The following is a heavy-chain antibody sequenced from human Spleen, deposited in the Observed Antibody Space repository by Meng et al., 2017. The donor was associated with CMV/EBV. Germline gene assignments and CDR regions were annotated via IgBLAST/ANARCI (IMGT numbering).Heavy chain of an antibody. CDR2: ISGTNGII. CDR3: ARVRRRVTTTFHFDY. V-gene: IGHV3-48*04. J-gene: IGHJ4*02. Sequence: LSLTCAASGFTFSTYPMIWVRQSPGKGLEWVSYISGTNGIIYYADSVKGRFTISRDNAKNSVFLQMNSLRAEDTAVYYCARVRRRVTTTFHFDYWGQGTLVTVSS. CDR1: GFTFSTYP. D-gene: IGHD1-1*01.